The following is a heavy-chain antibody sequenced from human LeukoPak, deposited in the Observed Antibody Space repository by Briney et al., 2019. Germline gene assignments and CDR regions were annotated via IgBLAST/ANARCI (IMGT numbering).Heavy chain of an antibody. Sequence: SETLSLTCTVSGGSISSYYWSWIRPPPGKGVVGIGYLYYSESTNYHPPLESRVTISVDASKLQFSLKRSSVTAADTAVYYCAGGREGLDPWGQGTLVTVSS. J-gene: IGHJ5*02. CDR3: AGGREGLDP. D-gene: IGHD2-21*01. V-gene: IGHV4-59*01. CDR2: LYYSEST. CDR1: GGSISSYY.